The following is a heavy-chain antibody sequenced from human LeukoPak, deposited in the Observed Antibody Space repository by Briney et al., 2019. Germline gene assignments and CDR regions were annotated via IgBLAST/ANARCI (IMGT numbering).Heavy chain of an antibody. J-gene: IGHJ3*02. V-gene: IGHV3-48*01. CDR3: ARDSGYSRPPDAFDI. CDR1: GFTFSSYS. D-gene: IGHD6-13*01. Sequence: QSGGSLRLSCAASGFTFSSYSMNWVRQPPGKGLEWVSYISRSSSTIYYADSVKSRFTISRDNAKNSLDLQMNGLRAEDTAVYYCARDSGYSRPPDAFDIWGQGTMVTVSS. CDR2: ISRSSSTI.